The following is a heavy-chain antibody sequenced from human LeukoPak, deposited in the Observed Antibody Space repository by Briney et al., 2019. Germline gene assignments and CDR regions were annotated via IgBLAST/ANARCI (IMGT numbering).Heavy chain of an antibody. CDR2: IYYSGST. Sequence: PSETLSLTCAVSGGSISSYYWSWIRQPPGKGLEWSRYIYYSGSTNDNPSLKSRVTISVDTSKNQFSLKLSSVTAADTAVYYCARVRRGYSSGWIDYWGQGTLVTVSS. J-gene: IGHJ4*02. V-gene: IGHV4-59*01. CDR3: ARVRRGYSSGWIDY. D-gene: IGHD6-19*01. CDR1: GGSISSYY.